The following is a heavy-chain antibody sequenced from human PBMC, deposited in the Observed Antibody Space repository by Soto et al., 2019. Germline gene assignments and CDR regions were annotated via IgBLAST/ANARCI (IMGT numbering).Heavy chain of an antibody. CDR3: ARQTNASAIHPRGYFDF. V-gene: IGHV5-51*01. CDR2: IYPGDSDT. CDR1: GYSFTNHW. D-gene: IGHD6-6*01. J-gene: IGHJ4*02. Sequence: EVQLVQSGAEVKQPGESLKISCKGSGYSFTNHWIAWVRQMPGKGLEYMGIIYPGDSDTRYRPSFQGQVIISADKSSNTAYLLWSSLKASDTAIYYCARQTNASAIHPRGYFDFWGQGTLVTVS.